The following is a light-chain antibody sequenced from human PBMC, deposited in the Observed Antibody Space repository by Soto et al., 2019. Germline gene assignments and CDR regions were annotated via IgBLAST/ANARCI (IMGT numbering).Light chain of an antibody. CDR3: QQYYNWPLEYT. CDR2: DAS. J-gene: IGKJ2*01. V-gene: IGKV3-15*01. CDR1: QSVNTN. Sequence: EIVMTQSPATLSVSPGERATLSCRASQSVNTNLAWYQQKPGQAPRLLISDASTRATGIPARFSGSGSGTEFTLTISSLQSEDFAVYWCQQYYNWPLEYTFGQGTKLEI.